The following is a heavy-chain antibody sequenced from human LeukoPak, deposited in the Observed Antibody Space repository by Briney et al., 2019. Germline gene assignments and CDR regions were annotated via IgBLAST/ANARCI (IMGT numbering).Heavy chain of an antibody. J-gene: IGHJ6*03. V-gene: IGHV4-39*07. D-gene: IGHD3-10*01. CDR1: GGSISSSSYY. CDR3: ARTWSGDDSYYYYYMDV. Sequence: PSETLSLTCTVSGGSISSSSYYWGWIRQPPGKGLEWIGSIYYSGSTYYNPSLKSRVTISVDTSKNQFSLKLSSVTAADTAVYYCARTWSGDDSYYYYYMDVWGKGTTVTISS. CDR2: IYYSGST.